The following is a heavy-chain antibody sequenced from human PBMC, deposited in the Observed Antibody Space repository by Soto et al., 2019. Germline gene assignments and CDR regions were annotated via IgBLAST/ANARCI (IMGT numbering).Heavy chain of an antibody. J-gene: IGHJ4*01. CDR1: GYSFTGYW. V-gene: IGHV5-51*03. Sequence: PGESLQISCKGSGYSFTGYWIGWVRQMPGKGLEWMGIIYPGDSDTRYSPSFQGQVTISADKSISTAYLQWSSLKASDTAMYYCASAWFSLGYDSPTYYLDNWGHGTLVTVSS. D-gene: IGHD5-12*01. CDR2: IYPGDSDT. CDR3: ASAWFSLGYDSPTYYLDN.